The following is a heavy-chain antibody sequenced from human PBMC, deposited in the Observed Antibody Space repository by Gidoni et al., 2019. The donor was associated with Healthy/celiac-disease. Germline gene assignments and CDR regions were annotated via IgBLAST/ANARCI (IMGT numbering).Heavy chain of an antibody. CDR2: INPSGGST. V-gene: IGHV1-46*01. D-gene: IGHD2-21*02. CDR1: GYTFTSYY. J-gene: IGHJ6*02. CDR3: ARDRVTVVTPDYYYYGMDV. Sequence: QVQLVQSGAEVKKPGASVKVSCKASGYTFTSYYMHWVRQAPGQGLEWMGIINPSGGSTSYAQKFQGRVTMTRDTSTSTVYMELSSLRSEDTAVYYCARDRVTVVTPDYYYYGMDVWGQGTTVTVSS.